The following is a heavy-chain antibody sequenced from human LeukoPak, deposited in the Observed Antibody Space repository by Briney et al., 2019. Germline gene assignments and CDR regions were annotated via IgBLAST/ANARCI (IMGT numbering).Heavy chain of an antibody. D-gene: IGHD5-24*01. CDR3: AKVGEMATTTFWFDP. J-gene: IGHJ5*02. CDR2: INGDGSNT. CDR1: GFTFSNYS. Sequence: GGSLRLSCAASGFTFSNYSMNWVRQAPGKGLVWVSRINGDGSNTGYADSVKGRFTISRDNAKNTLYLQMNSLRAEDTAVYYCAKVGEMATTTFWFDPWGQGTLVTVSS. V-gene: IGHV3-74*01.